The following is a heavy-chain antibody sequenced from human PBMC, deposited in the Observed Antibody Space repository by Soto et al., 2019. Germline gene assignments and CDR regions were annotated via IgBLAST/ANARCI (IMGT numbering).Heavy chain of an antibody. CDR2: IIPIFGTA. J-gene: IGHJ4*02. D-gene: IGHD6-19*01. CDR1: GGTFSSYA. V-gene: IGHV1-69*13. Sequence: SSVKVSCKASGGTFSSYAISWVRQAPGQGLEWMGGIIPIFGTANYAQKFQGRVTITADESTSTAYMELSSLRSDDTAVYYCARDSSGWNIDYWGQGTLVTVSS. CDR3: ARDSSGWNIDY.